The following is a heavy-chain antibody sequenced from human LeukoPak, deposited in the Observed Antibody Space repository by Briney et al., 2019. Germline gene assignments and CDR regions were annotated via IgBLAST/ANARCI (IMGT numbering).Heavy chain of an antibody. CDR2: INPNSGGT. J-gene: IGHJ4*02. CDR3: ARAFYDILTGYATPIGY. CDR1: GYTFTGYY. Sequence: ASVKVSCKASGYTFTGYYMHWVRQAPGQGLEWMGWINPNSGGTNYAQKFQGRVAMTSDKSISIAYMELSRLRSDDTAVYYCARAFYDILTGYATPIGYWGQGTLVTVSS. V-gene: IGHV1-2*02. D-gene: IGHD3-9*01.